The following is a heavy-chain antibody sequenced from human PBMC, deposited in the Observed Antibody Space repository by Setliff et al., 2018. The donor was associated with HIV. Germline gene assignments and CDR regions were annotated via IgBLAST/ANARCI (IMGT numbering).Heavy chain of an antibody. J-gene: IGHJ4*02. D-gene: IGHD6-13*01. CDR2: IFYSGST. V-gene: IGHV4-39*01. Sequence: SSETLSLTCTVSGGSISSRAYYWGWIRQPPGKGLEWIGSIFYSGSTYYSPSLKSRVTISVDTSKNQFSLKLSSVTAADTAVYYCATYSSSWPDYWGQGTLVTVSS. CDR3: ATYSSSWPDY. CDR1: GGSISSRAYY.